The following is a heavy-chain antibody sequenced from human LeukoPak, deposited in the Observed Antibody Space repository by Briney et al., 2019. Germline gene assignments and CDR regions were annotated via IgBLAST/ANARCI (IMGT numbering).Heavy chain of an antibody. J-gene: IGHJ4*02. CDR3: ATDRKRSKVTGTTY. Sequence: APVKVSCKASGYTFTSYGISWVRQTPGQGLEWMGWISAYNGNTNYAQKFQGRVTMTEDTSTDTAYMELSSLRSEDTAVYYCATDRKRSKVTGTTYWGQGTLVTVSS. CDR2: ISAYNGNT. CDR1: GYTFTSYG. D-gene: IGHD1-7*01. V-gene: IGHV1-18*04.